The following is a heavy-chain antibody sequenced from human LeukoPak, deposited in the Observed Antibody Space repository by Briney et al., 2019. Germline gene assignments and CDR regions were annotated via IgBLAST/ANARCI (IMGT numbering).Heavy chain of an antibody. Sequence: PGGSLRLSCAVSGFTFSGFWMSWSRQAPGKGLEWVASINSDGSEGYYADVVKGRFTISRDNAKNSLYLQINSLRAEDTAVYYCAKDRGNSGSYLGEDDAFDIWGQGTMVTVSS. V-gene: IGHV3-7*03. CDR2: INSDGSEG. CDR1: GFTFSGFW. CDR3: AKDRGNSGSYLGEDDAFDI. D-gene: IGHD1-26*01. J-gene: IGHJ3*02.